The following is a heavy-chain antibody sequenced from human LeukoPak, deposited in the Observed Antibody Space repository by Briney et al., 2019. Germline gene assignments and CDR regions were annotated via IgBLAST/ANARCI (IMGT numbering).Heavy chain of an antibody. V-gene: IGHV3-48*01. Sequence: GGSLRLSCAASGFTFSSYSMNWVRQAPGKGLEWVSYISSSSSTIYYADSVKGRFTISRDNAKNSLYLQMNSLRAEDTAVYYCASDGYCSSTSCYTRGYNWFDPWGQGCLVTVSS. CDR3: ASDGYCSSTSCYTRGYNWFDP. D-gene: IGHD2-2*02. CDR2: ISSSSSTI. J-gene: IGHJ5*02. CDR1: GFTFSSYS.